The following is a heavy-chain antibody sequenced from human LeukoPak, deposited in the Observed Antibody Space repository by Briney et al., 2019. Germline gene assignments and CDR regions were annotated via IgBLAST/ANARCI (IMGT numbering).Heavy chain of an antibody. J-gene: IGHJ4*02. V-gene: IGHV3-74*01. D-gene: IGHD3-22*01. CDR2: ISSEGSHT. CDR1: GFTFSNYW. Sequence: GGSLRLSCAASGFTFSNYWMHWVRQAPGKGLVWVSRISSEGSHTFYADSVKGRFAMSRDNAKNTLYLQMNSLRAEDTAVYYCATEYYYDSSGYYHYWGQGTLVTVSS. CDR3: ATEYYYDSSGYYHY.